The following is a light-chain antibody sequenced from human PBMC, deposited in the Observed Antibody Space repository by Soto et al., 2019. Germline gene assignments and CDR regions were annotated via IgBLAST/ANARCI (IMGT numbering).Light chain of an antibody. V-gene: IGKV3-20*01. Sequence: EIVLTQSPGTLSLSPGERATLSCRASQSVSSSYLAWYQQKPGQTPRLLLYGTSSRATGIPDRFSGSGSGTDFTLTISRLEPEVFAVYYCQQYGSSPATFGGGTKVDIK. CDR2: GTS. CDR1: QSVSSSY. CDR3: QQYGSSPAT. J-gene: IGKJ4*01.